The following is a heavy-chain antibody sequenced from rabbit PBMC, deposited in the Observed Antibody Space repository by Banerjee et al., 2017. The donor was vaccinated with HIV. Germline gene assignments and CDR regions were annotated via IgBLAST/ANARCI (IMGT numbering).Heavy chain of an antibody. CDR1: GFDFSTNQ. D-gene: IGHD2-1*01. CDR3: ARHYDDYGDGYYFNL. J-gene: IGHJ4*01. Sequence: QEQLVESGGGLVQPEGSLTPTCKASGFDFSTNQLAWVRRAPGKGPEWIACIYNGDGSTYYASWVNGRFTISRSTSLNTVTLQMTSLTAADTATYFCARHYDDYGDGYYFNLWGPGTLVTVS. CDR2: IYNGDGST. V-gene: IGHV1S47*01.